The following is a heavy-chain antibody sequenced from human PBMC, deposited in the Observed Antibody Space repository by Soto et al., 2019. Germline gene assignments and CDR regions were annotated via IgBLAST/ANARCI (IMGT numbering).Heavy chain of an antibody. D-gene: IGHD6-13*01. Sequence: EVQLVESGGGLVKPGGSLRLSCAASGFTFTSHSMNWVRQAPGKGLEWVSSISSSSSHIYYADSVKGRFTVSRDNAKNSLYLQMSNLRAEHTAVYYCARDGSSSWQGLYSFDYWGQGSLVTVSS. CDR2: ISSSSSHI. CDR1: GFTFTSHS. CDR3: ARDGSSSWQGLYSFDY. J-gene: IGHJ4*02. V-gene: IGHV3-21*01.